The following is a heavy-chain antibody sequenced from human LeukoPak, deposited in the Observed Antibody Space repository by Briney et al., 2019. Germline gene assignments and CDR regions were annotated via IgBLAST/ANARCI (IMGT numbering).Heavy chain of an antibody. CDR3: ARDNYSGQKGAFDI. CDR2: INPSGGST. D-gene: IGHD4-11*01. V-gene: IGHV1-46*01. CDR1: GYTFTSYY. J-gene: IGHJ3*02. Sequence: ASVKVSCKASGYTFTSYYIHWVRQAPGQGLEWMGIINPSGGSTRYAQNFQGRVTMTRDMSTSTVYMELSSLRSEDTAVYYCARDNYSGQKGAFDIWGQGTMVTVSS.